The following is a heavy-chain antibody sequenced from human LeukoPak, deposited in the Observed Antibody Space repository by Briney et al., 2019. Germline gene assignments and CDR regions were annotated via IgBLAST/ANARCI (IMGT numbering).Heavy chain of an antibody. D-gene: IGHD6-6*01. CDR3: ARDPTSIAARFYYFDY. Sequence: AGGSLRLSCAASGFTFDDYAMHWVRHAPGEGLEWVSGISWNSGSIGYADSVKGRFSISRDNAKNSLYLQMNSLRAEDMALYYCARDPTSIAARFYYFDYWGQGTLVTVSS. V-gene: IGHV3-9*03. J-gene: IGHJ4*02. CDR1: GFTFDDYA. CDR2: ISWNSGSI.